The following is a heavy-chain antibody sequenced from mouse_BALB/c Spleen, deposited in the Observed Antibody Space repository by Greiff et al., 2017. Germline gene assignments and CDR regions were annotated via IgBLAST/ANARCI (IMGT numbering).Heavy chain of an antibody. V-gene: IGHV5-12-2*01. Sequence: EVKLVESGGGLVQPGGSLKLSCAASGFTFSSYTMSWVRQTPEKRLEWVAYISNGGGSTYYPDTVKGRFTISRDNARNTLYLQMSSLKSEDTAMYYCARRGDYYGYDGYFDVWGAGTTVTVSS. CDR1: GFTFSSYT. CDR2: ISNGGGST. D-gene: IGHD2-2*01. J-gene: IGHJ1*01. CDR3: ARRGDYYGYDGYFDV.